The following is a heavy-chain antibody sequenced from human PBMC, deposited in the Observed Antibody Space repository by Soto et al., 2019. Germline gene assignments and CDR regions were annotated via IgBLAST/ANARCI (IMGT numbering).Heavy chain of an antibody. CDR1: GYTFTGSY. Sequence: ASVKVSCKASGYTFTGSYIHWVRQAPGQGLEWMGWISAYNGNTNYAQKLQGRVTMTTDTSTSTAYMELRSLRSDDTAVYYCARAYCGGDCYSEGPDNWFDPWGQGTLVTVSS. D-gene: IGHD2-21*02. V-gene: IGHV1-18*04. J-gene: IGHJ5*02. CDR3: ARAYCGGDCYSEGPDNWFDP. CDR2: ISAYNGNT.